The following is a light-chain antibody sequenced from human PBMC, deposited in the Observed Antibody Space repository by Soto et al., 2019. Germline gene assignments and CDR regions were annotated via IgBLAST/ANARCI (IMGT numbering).Light chain of an antibody. CDR3: QQYGDSPPT. J-gene: IGKJ2*01. CDR2: AAA. CDR1: QSVSSAF. V-gene: IGKV3-20*01. Sequence: IVLTQSPGTLSLSPGERATLSCRAGQSVSSAFFAWYQQKPGQPLRLLIYAAASRATGIPDRFSGSGSATDFTLTISRLEPEDFAVYYCQQYGDSPPTFGRGTK.